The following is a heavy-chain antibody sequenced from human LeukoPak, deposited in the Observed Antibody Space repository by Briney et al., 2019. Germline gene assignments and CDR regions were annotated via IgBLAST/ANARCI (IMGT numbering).Heavy chain of an antibody. J-gene: IGHJ2*01. CDR3: ARGDIVVVPAATPGGWYFDL. CDR2: INPNSGGT. V-gene: IGHV1-2*02. Sequence: ASVKVSCKASGYTFTGYYMHWVRQAPGQGLEWMGWINPNSGGTNYAQKFQGRVTMTRDTSISTAYMELSRLRSDDTAVYYCARGDIVVVPAATPGGWYFDLWGRGTLVTVSS. D-gene: IGHD2-2*02. CDR1: GYTFTGYY.